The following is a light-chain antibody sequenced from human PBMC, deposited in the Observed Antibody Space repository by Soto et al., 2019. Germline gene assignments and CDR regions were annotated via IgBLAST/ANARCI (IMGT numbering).Light chain of an antibody. V-gene: IGLV2-14*03. Sequence: QSVLTQPASVSGSPGQSITISCTGTSSDVGGYNYVSWYQHHPGKAPKLMIYDVSSRPSGVSNRFSGSKSGNTASLTISGLQPEDEADYYCSSFTSSRTEVFGTGTKVTVL. CDR3: SSFTSSRTEV. J-gene: IGLJ1*01. CDR2: DVS. CDR1: SSDVGGYNY.